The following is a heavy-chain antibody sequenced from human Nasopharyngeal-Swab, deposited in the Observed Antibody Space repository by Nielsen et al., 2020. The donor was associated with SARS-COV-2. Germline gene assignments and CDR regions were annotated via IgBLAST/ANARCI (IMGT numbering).Heavy chain of an antibody. Sequence: VRQAPGKGLEWVSLISGDGGSTYYADSVKGRFTISRDNSKNSLYLQMNSLRTEDTALYYCAKDNEWGGSYEGDYWGQGTPVTVSS. V-gene: IGHV3-43*02. J-gene: IGHJ4*02. CDR3: AKDNEWGGSYEGDY. CDR2: ISGDGGST. D-gene: IGHD1-26*01.